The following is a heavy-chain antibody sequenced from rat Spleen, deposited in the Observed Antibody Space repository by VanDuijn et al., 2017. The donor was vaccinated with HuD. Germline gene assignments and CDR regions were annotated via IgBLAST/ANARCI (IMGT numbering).Heavy chain of an antibody. CDR1: GFTFSDYG. J-gene: IGHJ2*01. CDR3: ARRHYGYTDYFDY. D-gene: IGHD1-9*01. CDR2: ISYGDSSGHSGT. Sequence: EVQLVESGGGLVQPGRSLKLSCAVSGFTFSDYGVAWVRQAPTTGLEWVATISYGDSSGHSGTYYRDSVGGLFTISRDDAKSTLSLQMDSLRSEDTATYYCARRHYGYTDYFDYWGQGVMVTVSS. V-gene: IGHV5-29*01.